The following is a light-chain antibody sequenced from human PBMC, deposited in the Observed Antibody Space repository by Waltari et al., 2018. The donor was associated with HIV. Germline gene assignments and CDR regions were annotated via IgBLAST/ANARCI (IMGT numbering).Light chain of an antibody. J-gene: IGKJ3*01. Sequence: DIQMTQSPSSLSASVGDRVTITCRTSQNINSFLNWYQQKPGKVHKLLIYGASNLESGVPSRFSGSGYGTDFSLTISSLQPDDFATYYCLQSFDSPLTFGPGTTVDSK. V-gene: IGKV1-39*01. CDR1: QNINSF. CDR2: GAS. CDR3: LQSFDSPLT.